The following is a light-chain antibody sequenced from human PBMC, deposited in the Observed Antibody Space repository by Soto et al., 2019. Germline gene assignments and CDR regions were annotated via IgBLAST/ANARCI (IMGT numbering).Light chain of an antibody. V-gene: IGLV1-47*01. Sequence: QSVLTQPPSASGTPGQRVTISCSGSTSNIGSNYVYWYQQLPGTAPKLLIYMNNQRPSGVPDRFSGSKSGTSASLAISGLRSEDEADYYCAAWDDNLSVLFGGGTKLTVL. CDR3: AAWDDNLSVL. CDR1: TSNIGSNY. J-gene: IGLJ3*02. CDR2: MNN.